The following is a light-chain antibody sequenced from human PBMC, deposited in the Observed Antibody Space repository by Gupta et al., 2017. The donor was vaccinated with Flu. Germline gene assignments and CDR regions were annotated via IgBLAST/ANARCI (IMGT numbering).Light chain of an antibody. J-gene: IGKJ5*01. CDR3: QQSDSTLSIT. CDR1: QSISSY. Sequence: VALGDRVTITCRASQSISSYLNWYQQKPGKAPKLLIYAASSLQSGVQCSLSGMVTGAETTALPIYASKAVDPRDYCQQSDSTLSITFGQGTRVEIK. V-gene: IGKV1-39*01. CDR2: AAS.